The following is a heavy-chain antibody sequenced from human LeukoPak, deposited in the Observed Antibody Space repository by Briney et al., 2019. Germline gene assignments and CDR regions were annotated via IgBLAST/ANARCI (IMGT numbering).Heavy chain of an antibody. D-gene: IGHD6-6*01. CDR2: ISAYNGNT. CDR3: ARESYVYSRSPDDAFDI. V-gene: IGHV1-18*01. Sequence: ASVKVSCKASGYTFTSYGISWVRQAPGQGLEWMGWISAYNGNTNYAQKLQGRVTMTTDTSTSTAYMELSSLRSEDTAVYYCARESYVYSRSPDDAFDIWGRGTLVTVSS. CDR1: GYTFTSYG. J-gene: IGHJ3*02.